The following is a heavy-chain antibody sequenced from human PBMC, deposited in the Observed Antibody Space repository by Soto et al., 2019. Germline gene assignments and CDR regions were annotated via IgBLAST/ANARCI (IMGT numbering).Heavy chain of an antibody. J-gene: IGHJ4*02. V-gene: IGHV4-39*01. D-gene: IGHD3-22*01. Sequence: QLQLQESGPGLVKPSETLSLTCRVSDGSMNSDSSYWGWIRQPPGMGLEWIGVINHSGSTYHNLSLKGRVTMSVDASRNQFSLKLTSMTAADTAVYYCARLGVYVSVGYYYLWDSWGQGTLVTVSS. CDR3: ARLGVYVSVGYYYLWDS. CDR2: INHSGST. CDR1: DGSMNSDSSY.